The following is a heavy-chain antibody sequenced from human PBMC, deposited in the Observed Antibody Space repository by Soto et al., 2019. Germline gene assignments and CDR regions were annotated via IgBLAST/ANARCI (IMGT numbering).Heavy chain of an antibody. D-gene: IGHD3-3*01. CDR3: ARGGPPVLRFFYYYGMDV. J-gene: IGHJ6*02. CDR2: IIPIFGTA. V-gene: IGHV1-69*13. CDR1: GSTFSSYA. Sequence: GASVKVSCKASGSTFSSYAISWVRQAPGQGLEWMGGIIPIFGTANYAQKFQGRVTITADESTSTAYIELSSLRSEDTAVYYCARGGPPVLRFFYYYGMDVWGQGTTVTVSS.